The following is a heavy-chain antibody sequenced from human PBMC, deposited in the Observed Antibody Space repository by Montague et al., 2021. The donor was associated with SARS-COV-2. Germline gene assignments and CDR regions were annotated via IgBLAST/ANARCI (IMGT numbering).Heavy chain of an antibody. CDR3: ATSLSGGYYDILTGYYSGYYYGMDV. CDR1: GTSIRSGGYY. V-gene: IGHV4-31*03. J-gene: IGHJ6*02. Sequence: TLSLTCTVSGTSIRSGGYYWTWIRQHPGKGLERIGYIFHTGRAYYNPSLETRVNISVDTSNNLFSLRLSSVTAADTAVYYCATSLSGGYYDILTGYYSGYYYGMDVWGQGTTVTVSS. CDR2: IFHTGRA. D-gene: IGHD3-9*01.